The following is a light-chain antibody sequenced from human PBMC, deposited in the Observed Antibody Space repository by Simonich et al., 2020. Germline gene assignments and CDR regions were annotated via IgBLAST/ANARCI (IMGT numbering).Light chain of an antibody. J-gene: IGLJ2*01. Sequence: NFMLTQPHSVSESPGKTVTISCTRISGSIASNYVQWYQQRPGSSPPTVIYENNQKPSGVPDRFSGSIDSSSNSASLTISGLKTEDEADYSCQSYDSSNQVFGGGTKLTVL. CDR1: SGSIASNY. V-gene: IGLV6-57*01. CDR3: QSYDSSNQV. CDR2: ENN.